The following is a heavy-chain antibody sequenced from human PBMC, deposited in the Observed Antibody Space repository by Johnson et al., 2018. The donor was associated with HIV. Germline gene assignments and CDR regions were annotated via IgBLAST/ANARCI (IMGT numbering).Heavy chain of an antibody. J-gene: IGHJ3*02. V-gene: IGHV3-13*01. Sequence: VQLVESGGGLVQPGGSLRLSCAASGFTFSSYDMHWVRQVTGKGLEWVSALGTAGDTYYPCPLKGRFTISRDNSKNTLYLQMNSLRAEDTAVYHCAREGAWEVRPGAFDIWGQGTMVTVSS. CDR2: LGTAGDT. D-gene: IGHD1-26*01. CDR3: AREGAWEVRPGAFDI. CDR1: GFTFSSYD.